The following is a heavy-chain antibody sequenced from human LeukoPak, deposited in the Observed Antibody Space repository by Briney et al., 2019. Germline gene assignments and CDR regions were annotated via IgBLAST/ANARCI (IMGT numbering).Heavy chain of an antibody. Sequence: SETLSLTCAVYGGSFSGYYWSWIRQPPGKGLEWIGEINHSGSTNYNPSLKSRVTISVDSSKNQFSLKLSSVTAADTAVYYCARAHYYDSSGYSNWFDPWGQGTLVTVSS. D-gene: IGHD3-22*01. V-gene: IGHV4-34*01. CDR2: INHSGST. CDR1: GGSFSGYY. CDR3: ARAHYYDSSGYSNWFDP. J-gene: IGHJ5*02.